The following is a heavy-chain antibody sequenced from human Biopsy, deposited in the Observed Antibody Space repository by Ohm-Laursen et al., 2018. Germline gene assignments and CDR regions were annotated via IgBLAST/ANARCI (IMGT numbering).Heavy chain of an antibody. CDR3: LREAATGYYRTADF. CDR2: ITGSGDSGGKT. J-gene: IGHJ4*02. D-gene: IGHD3-9*01. V-gene: IGHV3-23*01. Sequence: SLRLSCAASGFTFSNYAMNWVRQAPGEGLEWVSAITGSGDSGGKTYYADSVKGRFTISRDNSKNTLFLQMNSLRVEDTAMYYCLREAATGYYRTADFWGQGTLVTVSS. CDR1: GFTFSNYA.